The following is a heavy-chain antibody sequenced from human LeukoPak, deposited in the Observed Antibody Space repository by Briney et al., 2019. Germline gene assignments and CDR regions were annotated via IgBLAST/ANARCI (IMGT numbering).Heavy chain of an antibody. Sequence: ASVKVSCKVSGYTLTELSTHWVRQAPGKGLEWMGGFDPEDGETIYAQKFQGRVTMTEDTSTDTAYMELSSLRSEDTAVYYCATGVGATAIRYDAFDIWGQGTMVTVSS. CDR3: ATGVGATAIRYDAFDI. CDR1: GYTLTELS. D-gene: IGHD1-26*01. J-gene: IGHJ3*02. CDR2: FDPEDGET. V-gene: IGHV1-24*01.